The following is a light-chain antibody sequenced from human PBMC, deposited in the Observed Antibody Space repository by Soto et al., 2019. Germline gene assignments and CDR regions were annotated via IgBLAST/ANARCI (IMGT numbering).Light chain of an antibody. J-gene: IGLJ2*01. CDR2: GNS. Sequence: QSVLTQPPSVSGAPGQRVTISCTGSSSNIGAGYDVHWYQHLPGTAPKLLIYGNSNRPSGVPDRFSGSKSGTSASLAITGLQAEDEADYYCQSYDRSLSGVVFGGWTKLAVL. CDR1: SSNIGAGYD. V-gene: IGLV1-40*01. CDR3: QSYDRSLSGVV.